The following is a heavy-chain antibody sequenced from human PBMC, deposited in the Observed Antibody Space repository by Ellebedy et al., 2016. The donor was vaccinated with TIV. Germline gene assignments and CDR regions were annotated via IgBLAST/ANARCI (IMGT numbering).Heavy chain of an antibody. CDR2: IKPSSGDT. V-gene: IGHV1-18*04. Sequence: ASVKVSCQASGYTFITYGISWVRQAPGQGLEWMGWIKPSSGDTDYAQIYQDRLTLTADKSTNTVYMELRNLRSDDTAVYYCARDRSTNDYWGQGTLVTVSS. J-gene: IGHJ4*02. D-gene: IGHD5/OR15-5a*01. CDR1: GYTFITYG. CDR3: ARDRSTNDY.